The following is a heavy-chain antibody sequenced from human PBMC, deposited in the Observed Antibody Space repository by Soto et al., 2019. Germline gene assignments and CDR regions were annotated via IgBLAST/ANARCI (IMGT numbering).Heavy chain of an antibody. CDR3: ARDSTHRYCSSTSCSKGFDY. D-gene: IGHD2-2*01. J-gene: IGHJ4*02. CDR1: GGSISSGGYS. Sequence: SETLSLTCAVSGGSISSGGYSWSWIRQPPGKGLEWIGYIYHSGSTYYNPSLKSRVTISVDRSKNQFSLKLSSVTAADTAVYYCARDSTHRYCSSTSCSKGFDYWGQATLVTVSS. CDR2: IYHSGST. V-gene: IGHV4-30-2*01.